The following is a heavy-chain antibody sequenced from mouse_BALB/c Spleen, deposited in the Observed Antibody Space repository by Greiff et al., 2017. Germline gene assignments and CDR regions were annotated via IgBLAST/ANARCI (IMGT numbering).Heavy chain of an antibody. Sequence: QVQLKQSGPGLVAPSQSLSITCTVSGFSLTGYGVNWVRQPPGKGLEWLGMIWGDGSTDYNSALKSRLSISKDNSKSQVFLKMNSLQTDDTARYYCARRGILQRDAMDYWGQGTSVTVSS. CDR1: GFSLTGYG. J-gene: IGHJ4*01. CDR3: ARRGILQRDAMDY. CDR2: IWGDGST. V-gene: IGHV2-6-7*01. D-gene: IGHD2-1*01.